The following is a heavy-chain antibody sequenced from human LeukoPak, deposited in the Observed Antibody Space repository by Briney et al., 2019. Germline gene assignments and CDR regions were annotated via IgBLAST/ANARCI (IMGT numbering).Heavy chain of an antibody. J-gene: IGHJ6*03. CDR3: VRDIDYYDSSGFGGGYYYYYYMDV. Sequence: ASVKVSCKASGYTFIDYHLHWVRQAPGQGLEWMGRINPKSGGTKYAQKFQGRVTMTRDTSTSTAYMELSSLRSDDTAVYFCVRDIDYYDSSGFGGGYYYYYYMDVWGRGTTVTVSS. CDR1: GYTFIDYH. V-gene: IGHV1-2*06. D-gene: IGHD3-22*01. CDR2: INPKSGGT.